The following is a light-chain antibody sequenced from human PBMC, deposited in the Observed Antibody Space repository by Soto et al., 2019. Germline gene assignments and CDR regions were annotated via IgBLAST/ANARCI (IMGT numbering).Light chain of an antibody. J-gene: IGKJ2*01. CDR1: QSIRTS. Sequence: DIQMTQSPSSLSASVGDRVTITCRASQSIRTSLNWYQQKPGKAPKLLIYGGFSLQSGAPSRFSGSGSGTDFTLTISSLQPEDFAVYYCQQSYSTPPTFGQGTKVESK. CDR3: QQSYSTPPT. CDR2: GGF. V-gene: IGKV1-39*01.